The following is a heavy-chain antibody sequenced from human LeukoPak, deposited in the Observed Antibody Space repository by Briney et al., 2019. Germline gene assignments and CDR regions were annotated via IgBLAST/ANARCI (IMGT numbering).Heavy chain of an antibody. V-gene: IGHV1-18*01. CDR1: GYTFTSYG. D-gene: IGHD4-17*01. Sequence: ASVKVSCKVSGYTFTSYGITWVRQAPGQGLEWMGWISTYNGNTNYAQKLQGRVTMTTDTSTSTAYMELRSLRSDDTAVYYCARVGVTTTTRDYWGQGTLVTVSS. CDR3: ARVGVTTTTRDY. CDR2: ISTYNGNT. J-gene: IGHJ4*02.